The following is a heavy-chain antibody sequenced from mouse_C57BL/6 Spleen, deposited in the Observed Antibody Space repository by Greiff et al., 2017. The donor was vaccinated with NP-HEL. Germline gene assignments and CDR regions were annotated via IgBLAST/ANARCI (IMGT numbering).Heavy chain of an antibody. CDR3: TTGDDYDEGYAMDY. J-gene: IGHJ4*01. Sequence: EVKLVESGAELVRPGASVKLSCTASGFNIKDDYMHWVKQRPEQGLEWIGWIDPENGDTEYASKFQGKATITADTSSNTAYLQLSSLTSEDTAVYYCTTGDDYDEGYAMDYWGQGTSVTVSS. CDR1: GFNIKDDY. CDR2: IDPENGDT. D-gene: IGHD2-4*01. V-gene: IGHV14-4*01.